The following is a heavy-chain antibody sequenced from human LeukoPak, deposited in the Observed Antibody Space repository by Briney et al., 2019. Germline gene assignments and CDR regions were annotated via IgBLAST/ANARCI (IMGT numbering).Heavy chain of an antibody. CDR2: IYYSGST. CDR1: GGSISSGGYY. CDR3: ARVQYQLLYEGWFDP. J-gene: IGHJ5*02. Sequence: SQTLPLTCTVSGGSISSGGYYWSWIRQHPGKGLEWIGYIYYSGSTYYNPSLKSRVTISVDKSKNQFSLKLSSVTAADTAVYYCARVQYQLLYEGWFDPWGQGTLVTVSS. V-gene: IGHV4-31*03. D-gene: IGHD2-2*02.